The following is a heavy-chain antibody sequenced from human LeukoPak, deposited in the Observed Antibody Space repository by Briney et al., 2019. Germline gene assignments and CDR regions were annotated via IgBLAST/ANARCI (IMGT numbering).Heavy chain of an antibody. CDR3: ARAQGGIVGATRHYYYYMDV. CDR1: GGTFSSYA. J-gene: IGHJ6*03. CDR2: IIPIFGTA. V-gene: IGHV1-69*05. D-gene: IGHD1-26*01. Sequence: SVKVSCKASGGTFSSYAISWVRQAPGQGLEWMGGIIPIFGTANYAQKFQGRVTITTDESTSTAYMELSSLRSEDTAVYYCARAQGGIVGATRHYYYYMDVWGKGTTVTVSS.